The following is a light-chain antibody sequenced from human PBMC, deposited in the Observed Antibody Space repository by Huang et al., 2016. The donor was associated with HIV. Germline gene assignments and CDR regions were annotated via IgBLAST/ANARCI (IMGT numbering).Light chain of an antibody. CDR2: GSS. V-gene: IGKV3-20*01. J-gene: IGKJ2*01. Sequence: EVVLTQSPGTLSLSPGERATLSCRASQTISSNYFAWYQQKPGQAPRLLNYGSSNRATGSPDRFSGSGSGTDCTLTISRLEPEDFAVYYCQQYGNSPPYTFGQGTTLDIK. CDR1: QTISSNY. CDR3: QQYGNSPPYT.